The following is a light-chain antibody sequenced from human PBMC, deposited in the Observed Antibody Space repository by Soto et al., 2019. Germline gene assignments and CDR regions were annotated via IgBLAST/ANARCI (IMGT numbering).Light chain of an antibody. CDR1: SSDVGGYNY. Sequence: QSVLTQPPSASGSPGQSVTISCTGTSSDVGGYNYVSWYQQHPGKAPKVIIYDVNKRPSGVPDRFSGSKSGNTASLTVSGLQAEEEAEYYCSSHAGSNNPFVFGTGTKVTVL. CDR3: SSHAGSNNPFV. V-gene: IGLV2-8*01. CDR2: DVN. J-gene: IGLJ1*01.